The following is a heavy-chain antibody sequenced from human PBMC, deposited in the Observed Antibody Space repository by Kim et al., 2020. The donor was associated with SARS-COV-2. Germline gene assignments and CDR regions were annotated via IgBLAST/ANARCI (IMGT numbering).Heavy chain of an antibody. D-gene: IGHD6-19*01. CDR3: AGDEIAVAGYFDY. V-gene: IGHV3-11*04. Sequence: ADSDEGRSTHSRDNAENSLYLEMNSRRAEDTAVYYCAGDEIAVAGYFDYWGQGTLVTVSS. J-gene: IGHJ4*02.